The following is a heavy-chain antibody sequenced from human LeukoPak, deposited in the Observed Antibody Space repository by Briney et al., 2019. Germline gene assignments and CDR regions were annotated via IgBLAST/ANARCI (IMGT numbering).Heavy chain of an antibody. J-gene: IGHJ5*02. Sequence: SETLSLTCTVSGGSISSSSYYWGWIRQPPGKGLEWIGSIYYSGSTYYNPSLKSRVTISVDTSKNQFSLKLSSVTAADTAVYYCARVSGSSGYYYSQYNWFDPWGQGTLVTVSS. CDR3: ARVSGSSGYYYSQYNWFDP. D-gene: IGHD3-22*01. V-gene: IGHV4-39*07. CDR2: IYYSGST. CDR1: GGSISSSSYY.